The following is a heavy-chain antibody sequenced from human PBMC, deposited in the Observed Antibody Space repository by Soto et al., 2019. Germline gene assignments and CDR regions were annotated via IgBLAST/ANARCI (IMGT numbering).Heavy chain of an antibody. CDR3: GRDLGSGSRAFDI. Sequence: ASMKVSCKASGYTFTSYGISWVRQAPGQGLEWMGWISAYNGNTNYAQKLQGRVTMTTDKSTSTAYMELRSLRSADTAVYYCGRDLGSGSRAFDIWGQGTMVTVSS. CDR2: ISAYNGNT. V-gene: IGHV1-18*01. D-gene: IGHD3-10*01. CDR1: GYTFTSYG. J-gene: IGHJ3*02.